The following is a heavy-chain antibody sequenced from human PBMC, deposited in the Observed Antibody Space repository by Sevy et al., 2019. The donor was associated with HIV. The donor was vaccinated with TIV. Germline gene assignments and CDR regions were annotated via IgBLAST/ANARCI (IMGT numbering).Heavy chain of an antibody. V-gene: IGHV4-59*08. D-gene: IGHD2-2*01. Sequence: SETLSLTCTVSGDSINTYYWSWIRQPPGKGLEWIGYVSHSGNTNYNPPLKSRVSMSLDTSRNQFSLKVKSVTAADTAVYYCARLRWDLVVVPGATPGCYFDYWGQGTLVTVSS. CDR3: ARLRWDLVVVPGATPGCYFDY. CDR2: VSHSGNT. J-gene: IGHJ4*02. CDR1: GDSINTYY.